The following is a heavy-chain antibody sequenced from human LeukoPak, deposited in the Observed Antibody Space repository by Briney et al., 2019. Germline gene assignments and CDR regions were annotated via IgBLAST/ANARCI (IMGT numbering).Heavy chain of an antibody. Sequence: KPSETLSLTCTVSNGSISSYYWSWIRQPAGKGLEWIGRIYSSGSTNYNPSLKSRVTMSVDTSKSQFSLKVNSVTAADTATYYCAYSNYDPTFDFWGQGTLVTVSS. CDR1: NGSISSYY. V-gene: IGHV4-4*07. D-gene: IGHD4-11*01. J-gene: IGHJ4*02. CDR2: IYSSGST. CDR3: AYSNYDPTFDF.